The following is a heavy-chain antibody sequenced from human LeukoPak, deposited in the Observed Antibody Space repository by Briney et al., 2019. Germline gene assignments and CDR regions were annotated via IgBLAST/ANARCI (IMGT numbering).Heavy chain of an antibody. V-gene: IGHV1-69*13. Sequence: SVKVSCKASGGTFSSYAISWVRQAPGQGLEWMGGIIPIFGTANYAQKFQGRVTITADESTSTAYMELSSLRSEDTAVYYCARIYYGSGSFLMRFDPWGQGTLVTVSS. CDR2: IIPIFGTA. J-gene: IGHJ5*02. D-gene: IGHD3-10*01. CDR1: GGTFSSYA. CDR3: ARIYYGSGSFLMRFDP.